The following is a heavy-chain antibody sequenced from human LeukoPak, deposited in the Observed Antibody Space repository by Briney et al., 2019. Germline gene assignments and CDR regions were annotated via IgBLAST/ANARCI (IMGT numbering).Heavy chain of an antibody. J-gene: IGHJ3*02. CDR3: ARADTSGSSSSDAFDI. Sequence: PSGTLSLTCTVSGGSIGSGIWWNWVRQPPGKGLEWIGEIYHDETTNYSPSLRSRVTISVDKSKNHFSLKLSAVTAADTAVYYCARADTSGSSSSDAFDIWGQGTMVTVSS. D-gene: IGHD3-10*01. V-gene: IGHV4-4*02. CDR1: GGSIGSGIW. CDR2: IYHDETT.